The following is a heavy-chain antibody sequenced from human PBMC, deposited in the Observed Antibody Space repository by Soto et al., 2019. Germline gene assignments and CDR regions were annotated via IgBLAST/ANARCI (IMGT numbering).Heavy chain of an antibody. CDR2: IYYSAST. D-gene: IGHD2-21*02. J-gene: IGHJ4*02. Sequence: QVQLQESGPGLVKPSETLSLTCTVSGGSISSYYWSWIRQPPGKGLEWIGYIYYSASTNYSPSLMTRVTISVDTSKYQFSLNLSSVTAADTAVYYCARHLPYCGGDCYSLDYWGQGTLVTVSS. CDR3: ARHLPYCGGDCYSLDY. V-gene: IGHV4-59*08. CDR1: GGSISSYY.